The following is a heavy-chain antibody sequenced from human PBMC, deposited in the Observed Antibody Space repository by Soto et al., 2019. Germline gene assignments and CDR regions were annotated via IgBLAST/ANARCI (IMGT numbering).Heavy chain of an antibody. CDR3: ARDLWGYCGADCYPLDV. CDR1: VRSIPCYY. J-gene: IGHJ6*02. Sequence: SVTLSPTRPVNVRSIPCYYWSRVLQPPRKGLEWIGYMYNTGSTIYNPSLKSRVTISVDTSKNQFSLKLNSVTAADTAVYYCARDLWGYCGADCYPLDVWGQGTTVTVSS. V-gene: IGHV4-59*01. CDR2: MYNTGST. D-gene: IGHD2-21*02.